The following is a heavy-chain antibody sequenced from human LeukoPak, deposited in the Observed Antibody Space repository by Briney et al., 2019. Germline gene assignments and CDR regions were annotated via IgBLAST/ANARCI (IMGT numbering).Heavy chain of an antibody. CDR3: ATYCSSTSCSAKFDY. V-gene: IGHV5-51*01. J-gene: IGHJ4*02. CDR2: IYPGDSDT. D-gene: IGHD2-2*01. Sequence: PGESLKISCKGSGYSFTSYWIGWVRQMPGKGVAWMGSIYPGDSDTRYSPSFQGQVTISADKSISTAYLQWSSLKASDTAMYYCATYCSSTSCSAKFDYWGQGTLVTVSS. CDR1: GYSFTSYW.